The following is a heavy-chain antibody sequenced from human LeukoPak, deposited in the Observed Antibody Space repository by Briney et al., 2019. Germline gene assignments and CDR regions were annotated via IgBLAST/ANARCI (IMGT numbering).Heavy chain of an antibody. CDR2: ISYTGST. D-gene: IGHD1-26*01. Sequence: PSETLSLTRFVSGDSISSHYWSWLRQPPGKGLEWIGYISYTGSTNYNPSLKSRVTISVDTSTNQLSLRLSSVTAADTAVYYCARDEGHSGSYSFFFHYWGQGTLVTVSS. V-gene: IGHV4-59*11. J-gene: IGHJ4*02. CDR1: GDSISSHY. CDR3: ARDEGHSGSYSFFFHY.